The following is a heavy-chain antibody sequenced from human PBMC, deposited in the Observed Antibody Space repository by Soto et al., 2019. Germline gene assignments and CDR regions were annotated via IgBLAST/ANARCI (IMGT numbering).Heavy chain of an antibody. D-gene: IGHD5-18*01. CDR3: AKDRAFSYGNLDY. J-gene: IGHJ4*02. V-gene: IGHV3-23*01. Sequence: GGSLRLSCAASGFTFSSYAMSWVRQAPGKGLEWVSAISGSGGTTHYADSAKGRFTISRDNSKNTLYLQMNSLRAEDTAIFYCAKDRAFSYGNLDYWGQGTQVTVSS. CDR2: ISGSGGTT. CDR1: GFTFSSYA.